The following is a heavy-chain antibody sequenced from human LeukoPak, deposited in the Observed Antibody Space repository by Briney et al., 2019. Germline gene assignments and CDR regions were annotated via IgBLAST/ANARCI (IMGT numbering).Heavy chain of an antibody. CDR3: ASLGSGSSPIIDFDY. CDR1: GYTFTSYY. J-gene: IGHJ4*02. D-gene: IGHD3-10*01. V-gene: IGHV1-46*01. CDR2: IDPSGGGT. Sequence: ASVKVSCKASGYTFTSYYMHWVRQAPGQGLEWMGIIDPSGGGTSYAQKFQGRGTMTRDTSTSTAYMELSSLRSEDTAVYYCASLGSGSSPIIDFDYWGQGTLVTVSS.